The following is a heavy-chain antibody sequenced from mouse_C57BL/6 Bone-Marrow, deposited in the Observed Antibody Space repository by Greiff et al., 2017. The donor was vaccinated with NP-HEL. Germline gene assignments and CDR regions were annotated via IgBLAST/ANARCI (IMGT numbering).Heavy chain of an antibody. V-gene: IGHV1-80*01. Sequence: VQLQQSGAELVKPGASVKISCKASGYAFSSYWMNWVKQRPGKGLEWIGQIYPGAGDTNYNGKFKGKATLTADKSSSTAYMQLSSLTSEDSAVYYCARNRSNLMYYFDYWGQGTTLTVSS. CDR2: IYPGAGDT. J-gene: IGHJ2*01. D-gene: IGHD4-1*01. CDR1: GYAFSSYW. CDR3: ARNRSNLMYYFDY.